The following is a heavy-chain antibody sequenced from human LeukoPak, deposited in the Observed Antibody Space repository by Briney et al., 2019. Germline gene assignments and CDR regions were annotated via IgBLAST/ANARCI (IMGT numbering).Heavy chain of an antibody. CDR3: ASHRNYREPELDY. V-gene: IGHV4-59*08. CDR1: GVSISSYY. CDR2: IYCSGSS. Sequence: SETLSLTCTVSGVSISSYYWSWIRQPPRKGLDWIGYIYCSGSSNYNPSLKSRVTISVDTSKNRFSLKLGSVTAADTAVYYCASHRNYREPELDYWGQGTLVTVSS. D-gene: IGHD1-7*01. J-gene: IGHJ4*02.